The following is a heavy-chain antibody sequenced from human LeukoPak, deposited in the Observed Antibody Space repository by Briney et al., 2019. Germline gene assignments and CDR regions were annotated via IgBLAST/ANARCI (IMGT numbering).Heavy chain of an antibody. CDR3: ARGPRYSFY. V-gene: IGHV3-48*02. CDR1: GFTFSSYS. D-gene: IGHD6-13*01. CDR2: ISSSSSAI. J-gene: IGHJ4*02. Sequence: GGSLRLSCAASGFTFSSYSINWVRQAPGKGLEWVSYISSSSSAIYYADSVKGRFTISRDNARNSLFLQMNTLRDEDTAVYYCARGPRYSFYWGQGTLVSVSS.